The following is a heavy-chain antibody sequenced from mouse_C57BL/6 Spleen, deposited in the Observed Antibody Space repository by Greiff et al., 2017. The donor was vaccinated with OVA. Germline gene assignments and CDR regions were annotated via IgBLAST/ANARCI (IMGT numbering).Heavy chain of an antibody. CDR3: ARGFTTVVDD. J-gene: IGHJ2*01. D-gene: IGHD1-1*01. V-gene: IGHV14-3*01. Sequence: EVKLMESVAELVRPGASVTLSCTASGFNIKNSYMHWVKQTPEKGLAWIGRIDPANGNPKNAPKLQGKATITADTYSNTAYRQLSSLTSEDTAIYYGARGFTTVVDDWGQGTTLTVSS. CDR1: GFNIKNSY. CDR2: IDPANGNP.